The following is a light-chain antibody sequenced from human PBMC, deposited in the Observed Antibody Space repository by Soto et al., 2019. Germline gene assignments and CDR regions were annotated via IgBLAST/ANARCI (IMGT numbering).Light chain of an antibody. J-gene: IGKJ1*01. CDR3: QQYDSSPRT. Sequence: EIVLTHSPGTLSWSPGERATLSCRASLTISDNYLAWYQQKAGQAPRLVIFGASSRATGIPDRFSASGSGTDFTLTISRLEPEDFAVYYCQQYDSSPRTFGQGTKA. CDR1: LTISDNY. CDR2: GAS. V-gene: IGKV3-20*01.